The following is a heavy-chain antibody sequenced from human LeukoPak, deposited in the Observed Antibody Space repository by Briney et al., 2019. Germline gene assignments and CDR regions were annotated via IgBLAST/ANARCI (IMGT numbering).Heavy chain of an antibody. J-gene: IGHJ6*02. Sequence: SQTLSLTCAISGDSVSSKSAAWNWIRQSPSRGLEWLGRTYYRSKWYNDYAVSVQSRININPDTSKNQFSLKLSSVTAADTAVYYCARHQRSLGFGELSSYYYYGMDVWGQGTTVPVSS. CDR1: GDSVSSKSAA. V-gene: IGHV6-1*01. D-gene: IGHD3-10*01. CDR3: ARHQRSLGFGELSSYYYYGMDV. CDR2: TYYRSKWYN.